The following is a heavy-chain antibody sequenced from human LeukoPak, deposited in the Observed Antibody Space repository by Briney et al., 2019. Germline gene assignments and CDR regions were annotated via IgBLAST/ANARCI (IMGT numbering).Heavy chain of an antibody. CDR1: GLSFSSYA. J-gene: IGHJ4*02. CDR2: ISYDGSNK. CDR3: ARDPPPYGSIDY. D-gene: IGHD3-10*01. V-gene: IGHV3-30*04. Sequence: PGATLMISCAASGLSFSSYAMHRIRQTPVKGLERVAVISYDGSNKYYADSVKGRFTISRDNSKNTLYLQMNSLRAEDTAVYYCARDPPPYGSIDYWGQGTLVTVSS.